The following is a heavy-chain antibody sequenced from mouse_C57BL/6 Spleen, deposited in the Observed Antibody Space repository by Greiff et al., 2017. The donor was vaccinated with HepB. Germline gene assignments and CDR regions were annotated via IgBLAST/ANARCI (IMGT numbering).Heavy chain of an antibody. D-gene: IGHD1-1*01. Sequence: QVQLQQSGPELVKPGASVKISCKASGYAFSSSWMNWVKQRPGKGLEWIGRIYPGDGDTNYNGKFKGKATLTADKSSSTAYMQLSSLTSEDSAVYFCARDYGRVFDYWGRGTTLTVSS. CDR3: ARDYGRVFDY. CDR1: GYAFSSSW. CDR2: IYPGDGDT. V-gene: IGHV1-82*01. J-gene: IGHJ2*01.